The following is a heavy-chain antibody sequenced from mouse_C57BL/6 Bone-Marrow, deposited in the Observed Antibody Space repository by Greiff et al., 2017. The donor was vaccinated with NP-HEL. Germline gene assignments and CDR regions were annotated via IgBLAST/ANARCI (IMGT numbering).Heavy chain of an antibody. CDR1: GYTFTSYW. J-gene: IGHJ3*01. V-gene: IGHV1-52*01. D-gene: IGHD2-4*01. CDR3: ARWDYDCAWFAY. CDR2: IHPSDSET. Sequence: QVQLQQPGAELARPGSSVKLSCKASGYTFTSYWMHWVKQRPIQGLEWIGNIHPSDSETHYNQKFKDKAKLTVDKSSSTAYMQLSSLTSEDSAVYYCARWDYDCAWFAYWGQGTLVTVSA.